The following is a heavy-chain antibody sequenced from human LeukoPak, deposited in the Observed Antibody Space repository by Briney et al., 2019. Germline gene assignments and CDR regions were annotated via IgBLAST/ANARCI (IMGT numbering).Heavy chain of an antibody. Sequence: GGPLRLSCAASGFTFSSYSMNWVRQAPGKGLEWVSYISSSSSTIYYAESVRGRFTISRDNVQSSVYLQMNSLRVEDTAVYYCARDPMTLVTSRSAVDGNPPEYWGLGTLVTVSS. D-gene: IGHD4-17*01. CDR1: GFTFSSYS. V-gene: IGHV3-48*01. CDR3: ARDPMTLVTSRSAVDGNPPEY. CDR2: ISSSSSTI. J-gene: IGHJ4*02.